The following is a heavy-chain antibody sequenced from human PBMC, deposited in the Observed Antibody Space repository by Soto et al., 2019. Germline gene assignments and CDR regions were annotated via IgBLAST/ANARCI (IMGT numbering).Heavy chain of an antibody. Sequence: QVQLQESGPGLVKPSQTLSLTCTVSGGSISSVGYYWSWLRQHPGKGLAWIGYVYYSGSTYYNPSLKSRVITSVGTSKYHCSLKLSSVAAADTAVYYCAREVCTAEASTVGEYYFDYLAMEPWLTFP. V-gene: IGHV4-31*03. J-gene: IGHJ4*01. D-gene: IGHD2-8*01. CDR3: AREVCTAEASTVGEYYFDY. CDR2: VYYSGST. CDR1: GGSISSVGYY.